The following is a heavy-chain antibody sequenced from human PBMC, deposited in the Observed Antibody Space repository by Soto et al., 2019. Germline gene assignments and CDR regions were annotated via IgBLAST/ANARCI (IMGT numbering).Heavy chain of an antibody. CDR3: ARHTVSIRAGFDY. V-gene: IGHV4-59*01. J-gene: IGHJ4*02. D-gene: IGHD4-17*01. CDR1: GGSISTYN. Sequence: QVQLQELGPGLVKPSETLSLTCTVSGGSISTYNWHWLRQPPGKELDWIGYTHYTGNANYHPSLTSRVPTSLDTSRNQFSLKLSSVTAADTAIYYCARHTVSIRAGFDYWGQGAPGTASS. CDR2: THYTGNA.